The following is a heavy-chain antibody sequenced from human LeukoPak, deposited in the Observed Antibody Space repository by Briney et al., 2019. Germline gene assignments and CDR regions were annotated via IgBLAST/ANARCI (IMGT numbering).Heavy chain of an antibody. J-gene: IGHJ4*02. CDR1: GFTFCRYW. CDR3: ARDLGKAGGYSSAFDY. D-gene: IGHD6-19*01. V-gene: IGHV3-7*01. CDR2: IRQDGSER. Sequence: GGSLRLSCAASGFTFCRYWMSWVRQAPGKGLEWVANIRQDGSERHYVVSVKGRFTISRDNAKNTLYLQMDSLRAEDTAVYYCARDLGKAGGYSSAFDYWGQGTLVTVSS.